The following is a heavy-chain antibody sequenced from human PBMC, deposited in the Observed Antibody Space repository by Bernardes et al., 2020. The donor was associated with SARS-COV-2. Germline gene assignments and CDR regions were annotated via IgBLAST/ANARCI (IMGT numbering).Heavy chain of an antibody. Sequence: SETLSLTCTVSGGSIRSSSYYWGWIRQPPGKGLEWIGSIYYSGSTYYNPSLKSRVTISVDTSKNQFSLKLSSVTAADTAVYYCARLQYYYDSSGTDDAFDIWGQGTMVTVSS. CDR1: GGSIRSSSYY. D-gene: IGHD3-22*01. J-gene: IGHJ3*02. V-gene: IGHV4-39*01. CDR2: IYYSGST. CDR3: ARLQYYYDSSGTDDAFDI.